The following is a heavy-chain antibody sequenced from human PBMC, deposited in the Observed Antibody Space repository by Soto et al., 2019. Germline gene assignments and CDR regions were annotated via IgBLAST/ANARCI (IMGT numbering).Heavy chain of an antibody. D-gene: IGHD2-21*01. CDR1: GFIFSTYW. J-gene: IGHJ3*02. Sequence: GSLRLSCAASGFIFSTYWMHWVRQVPGKGLVWVSRINSDGTSTGYADSVKGRFTISRDNAKNTLYLQMKTLRVEDTAVYYCAVIPRPGDGFDIWGQGTMVTVSS. V-gene: IGHV3-74*01. CDR3: AVIPRPGDGFDI. CDR2: INSDGTST.